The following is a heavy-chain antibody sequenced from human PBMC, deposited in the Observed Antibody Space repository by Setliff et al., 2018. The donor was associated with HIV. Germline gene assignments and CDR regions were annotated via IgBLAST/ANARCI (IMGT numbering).Heavy chain of an antibody. J-gene: IGHJ4*02. D-gene: IGHD6-19*01. Sequence: SVKVSCKASGYTFTSYGLCWVRQAPGQGLEWMGWIIPILSMTSYAQKFQGRATITADISTSTAYSELSSLRSEDTALFYCVCRTVVAGKGLPPDSWGQGTLVTVSS. V-gene: IGHV1-69*10. CDR2: IIPILSMT. CDR3: VCRTVVAGKGLPPDS. CDR1: GYTFTSYG.